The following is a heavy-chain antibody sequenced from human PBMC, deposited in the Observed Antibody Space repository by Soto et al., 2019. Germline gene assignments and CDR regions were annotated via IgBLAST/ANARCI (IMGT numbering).Heavy chain of an antibody. D-gene: IGHD3-10*01. CDR2: LDGASGST. CDR3: AAPRDEYGSGVSWFTYGMDI. J-gene: IGHJ6*02. V-gene: IGHV3-23*01. CDR1: GFTFSDYA. Sequence: GGSLRLSCLASGFTFSDYAMTWVRHVPGRGLEWVASLDGASGSTYYADSVRGRFTISRDNSQNTLFLQMKRLTVDDTAIYYCAAPRDEYGSGVSWFTYGMDIWGQGTTVTVPS.